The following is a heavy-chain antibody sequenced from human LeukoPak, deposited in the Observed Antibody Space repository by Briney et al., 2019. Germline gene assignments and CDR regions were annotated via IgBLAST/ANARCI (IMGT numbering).Heavy chain of an antibody. CDR2: IKSKTDGGTT. CDR1: GFTFSNAW. J-gene: IGHJ3*02. V-gene: IGHV3-15*01. CDR3: TVRRTAVTTSDAFDI. D-gene: IGHD4-17*01. Sequence: GGSLRLSCAASGFTFSNAWMSWVRQAPGKGLEWVGRIKSKTDGGTTDYAAPVKGRFTISRDDSKNTLYLQMNSLKTEDTAVYYCTVRRTAVTTSDAFDIWGQGTMVTVSS.